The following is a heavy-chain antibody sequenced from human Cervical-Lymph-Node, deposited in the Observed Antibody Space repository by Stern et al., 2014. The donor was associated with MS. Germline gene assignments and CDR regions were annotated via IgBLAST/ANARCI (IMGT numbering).Heavy chain of an antibody. D-gene: IGHD1-26*01. CDR3: ARGHWELLGNNYFDS. V-gene: IGHV4-61*02. Sequence: QVQLQESGPGLVKPSQTLSLTCTVSGASISSGTSYWSWIRQPAGGGLEWIGRLHASGATSYNPSLKSRFTISGDPPKNQFSLNLNSVTAADTAVYYCARGHWELLGNNYFDSWGQGTLVTVSS. J-gene: IGHJ4*02. CDR2: LHASGAT. CDR1: GASISSGTSY.